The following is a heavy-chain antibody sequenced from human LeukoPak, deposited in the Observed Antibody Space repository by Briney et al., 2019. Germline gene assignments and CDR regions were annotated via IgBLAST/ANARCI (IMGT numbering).Heavy chain of an antibody. V-gene: IGHV3-30*18. CDR3: AKDALGSSGWYGDH. D-gene: IGHD6-19*01. CDR2: ISDDGSNK. J-gene: IGHJ4*02. Sequence: PGGSLRLSCAASGFTFSNYGMHWVRQAPGKGLEWVALISDDGSNKNYADSVKGRFTISRDNSKNTLYLQMNSLKPEDTAVYYCAKDALGSSGWYGDHWGQGTPVTVSS. CDR1: GFTFSNYG.